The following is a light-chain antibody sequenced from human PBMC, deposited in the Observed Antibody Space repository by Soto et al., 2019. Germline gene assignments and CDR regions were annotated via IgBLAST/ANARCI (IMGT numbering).Light chain of an antibody. Sequence: EIVLTQSPGTLSLSPGETATLSCRASQSVSSSYLAWYQHKPGLAPRLLIYGASSRATGIPDRFSGSGSGTDFTLTISRLDPEDFAVYYCQQYGGSITFGQGTRLEIE. CDR2: GAS. CDR1: QSVSSSY. V-gene: IGKV3-20*01. J-gene: IGKJ5*01. CDR3: QQYGGSIT.